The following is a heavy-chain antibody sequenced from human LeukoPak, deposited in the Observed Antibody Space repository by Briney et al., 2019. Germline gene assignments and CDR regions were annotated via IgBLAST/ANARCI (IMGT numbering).Heavy chain of an antibody. V-gene: IGHV1-69*13. CDR2: IIPIFGTA. D-gene: IGHD5-12*01. CDR3: AGHSGYDDAFDI. CDR1: GYTFTGYY. J-gene: IGHJ3*02. Sequence: SVKVSCKASGYTFTGYYMHWVRQAPGQGLEWMGGIIPIFGTANYAQKFQGRVTITADESTSTAYMELSSLRSEDTAVYYCAGHSGYDDAFDIWGQGTMVTVSS.